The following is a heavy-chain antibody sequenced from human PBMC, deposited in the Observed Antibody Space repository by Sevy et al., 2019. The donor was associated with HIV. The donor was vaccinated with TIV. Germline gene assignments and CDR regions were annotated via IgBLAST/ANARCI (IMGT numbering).Heavy chain of an antibody. CDR3: AREWAEGITGNDY. J-gene: IGHJ4*02. CDR2: IKQDGSEK. Sequence: GGSLRLSCAASGFTFSSYWMSWVRLAPGKGLEWVANIKQDGSEKYYVDSVKGRFTISRDNAKNSLYLQMNSLRAEDTAVYYCAREWAEGITGNDYWGQGTLVTVSS. CDR1: GFTFSSYW. V-gene: IGHV3-7*01. D-gene: IGHD1-20*01.